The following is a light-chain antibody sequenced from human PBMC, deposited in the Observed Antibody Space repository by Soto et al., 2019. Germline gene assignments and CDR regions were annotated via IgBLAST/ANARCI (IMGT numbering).Light chain of an antibody. J-gene: IGKJ1*01. CDR1: QSISTY. CDR2: AAY. Sequence: DIQMTQSPSSLSASVGDTVTITCRASQSISTYLTWYQQKPGKAPKLLIYAAYNLQSGVPSRFSGSGSGTDFTLTISSLQPEDFATYYCQQYNSYRTWTFGQGTKVEIK. CDR3: QQYNSYRTWT. V-gene: IGKV1-39*01.